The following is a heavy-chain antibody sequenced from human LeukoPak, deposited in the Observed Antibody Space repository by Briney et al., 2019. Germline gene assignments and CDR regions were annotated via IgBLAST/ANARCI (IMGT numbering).Heavy chain of an antibody. CDR2: INPNSGGT. CDR3: ARGSPSLRYFDWGTFDY. V-gene: IGHV1-2*02. J-gene: IGHJ4*02. CDR1: GYTFTGYY. D-gene: IGHD3-9*01. Sequence: ASVKVSCTASGYTFTGYYMHWVRQAPGQGLKWMGWINPNSGGTNYAQKFQGRVTMTRDTSISTAYMELSRLRSDDTAVYYCARGSPSLRYFDWGTFDYWGQGTLVTVSS.